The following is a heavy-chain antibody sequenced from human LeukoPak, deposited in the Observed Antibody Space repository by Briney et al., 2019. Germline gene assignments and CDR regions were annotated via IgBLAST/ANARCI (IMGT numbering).Heavy chain of an antibody. D-gene: IGHD3-16*01. J-gene: IGHJ4*02. Sequence: GRSLRLSRTASGFTFSRYTMHWVRQAPGKGLEWVANIKGDEREKYYVDSVRGRFTIFRDNAKNSVYLQMNSLRAEDTAVYYCARDFQIAFGGGQGTLVTVSS. V-gene: IGHV3-7*01. CDR1: GFTFSRYT. CDR2: IKGDEREK. CDR3: ARDFQIAFG.